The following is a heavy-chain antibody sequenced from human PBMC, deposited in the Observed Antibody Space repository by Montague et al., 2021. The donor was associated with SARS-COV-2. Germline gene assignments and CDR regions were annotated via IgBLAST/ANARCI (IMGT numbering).Heavy chain of an antibody. J-gene: IGHJ4*02. D-gene: IGHD5-12*01. CDR1: GGSISDYY. V-gene: IGHV4-59*01. Sequence: SETLSLTCSVSGGSISDYYWNWIRQPPGKGLEWIGYIYYNTGNTNYNPSLQSRVTTSLDTSKNQSSLNMWSATAADTALYFCASDTGYDYYFDCWGLGTLVTVSS. CDR2: IYYNTGNT. CDR3: ASDTGYDYYFDC.